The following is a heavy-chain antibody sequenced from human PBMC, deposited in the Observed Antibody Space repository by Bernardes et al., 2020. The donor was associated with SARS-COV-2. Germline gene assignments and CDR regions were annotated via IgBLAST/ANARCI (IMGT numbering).Heavy chain of an antibody. V-gene: IGHV4-4*07. J-gene: IGHJ6*02. CDR1: RCSISSYY. D-gene: IGHD6-19*01. CDR3: SRVPAMAGNYYYYGFDG. CDR2: IYTSGST. Sequence: SESLSLTCPVSRCSISSYYWSWIRQPAGKGLEWIGRIYTSGSTNYNPSLKSRVTMSVDTSKNPFSLKLSSLTAADTAVYYCSRVPAMAGNYYYYGFDGWGQGTTATGSS.